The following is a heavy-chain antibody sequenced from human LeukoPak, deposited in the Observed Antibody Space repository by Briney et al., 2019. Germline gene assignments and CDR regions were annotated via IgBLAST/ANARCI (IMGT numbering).Heavy chain of an antibody. D-gene: IGHD5-24*01. CDR2: INWNGGST. V-gene: IGHV3-20*04. Sequence: GGSLRLSCAASGFTFDDYGMSWVCQAPGKGLEWVSGINWNGGSTGYADSVKGRFTISRDNAKNSLYLQMNSLRAEDTALYYCARDPHVEMATIGDYWGQGTLVTVSS. J-gene: IGHJ4*02. CDR3: ARDPHVEMATIGDY. CDR1: GFTFDDYG.